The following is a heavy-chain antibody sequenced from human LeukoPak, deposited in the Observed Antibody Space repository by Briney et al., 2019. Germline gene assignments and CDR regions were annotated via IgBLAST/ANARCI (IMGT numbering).Heavy chain of an antibody. D-gene: IGHD3-22*01. Sequence: GESLRLSCLVSGFSFSSFGMHWVRQTPGKGLEFVSAIAASWGNTYYTASARGRFTISRDNAKNSLYLQMNSLRAGDTALYYCARERTYYYDSNLDYFDYSGQGTLVTVSS. J-gene: IGHJ4*02. CDR1: GFSFSSFG. CDR2: IAASWGNT. CDR3: ARERTYYYDSNLDYFDY. V-gene: IGHV3-64*04.